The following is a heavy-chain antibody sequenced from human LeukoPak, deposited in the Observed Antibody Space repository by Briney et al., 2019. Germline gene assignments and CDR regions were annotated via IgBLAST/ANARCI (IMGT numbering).Heavy chain of an antibody. D-gene: IGHD2-2*01. CDR2: IYYSGST. CDR3: ARHIVVVPAASDWFDP. Sequence: SETLSLTCTVSGGSISGYYWSWIRQPPGKGLEWIGYIYYSGSTNYNPSLKSRVTISVDTSKNQFSLKLSSVTAADTAVYYCARHIVVVPAASDWFDPWGQGTLVTVSS. J-gene: IGHJ5*02. V-gene: IGHV4-59*01. CDR1: GGSISGYY.